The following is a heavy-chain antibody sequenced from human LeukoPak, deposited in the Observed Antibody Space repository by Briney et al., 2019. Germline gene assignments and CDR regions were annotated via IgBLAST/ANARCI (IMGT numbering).Heavy chain of an antibody. V-gene: IGHV4-59*12. CDR2: IYYSGST. CDR1: GGSISSYY. D-gene: IGHD3-22*01. CDR3: ARGRTRYYYDSSGYSMPYYFDY. J-gene: IGHJ4*02. Sequence: SETLSLTCTVSGGSISSYYWSWIRQPPGKGLEWIGYIYYSGSTNYNPSLKSRVTISVDTSKNQFSLKLSSVTAADTAVYYCARGRTRYYYDSSGYSMPYYFDYWGQGTLVTVSS.